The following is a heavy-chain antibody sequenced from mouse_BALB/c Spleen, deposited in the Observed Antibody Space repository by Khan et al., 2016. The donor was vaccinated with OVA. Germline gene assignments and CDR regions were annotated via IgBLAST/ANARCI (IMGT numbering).Heavy chain of an antibody. CDR2: INTYTGEP. Sequence: QIQLVQSGPELKKPGETVKISCMASGYTFTNYGMDWVKQAPGKGLKWMGWINTYTGEPTYADDFKGRFAFSLETSASTAYLQINNLKNEDTATYFCARSEYYRSVAYWGQGTLVTVSA. J-gene: IGHJ3*01. D-gene: IGHD2-14*01. V-gene: IGHV9-3-1*01. CDR1: GYTFTNYG. CDR3: ARSEYYRSVAY.